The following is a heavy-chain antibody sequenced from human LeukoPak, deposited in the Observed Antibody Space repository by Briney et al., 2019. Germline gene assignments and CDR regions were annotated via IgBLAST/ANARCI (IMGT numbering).Heavy chain of an antibody. CDR3: ASRYVSYNWFDP. CDR2: INSDGINT. J-gene: IGHJ5*02. V-gene: IGHV3-74*01. D-gene: IGHD3-16*01. Sequence: QSGGSLRLSCAASGFTFSNYWMHWVRQAPGKGLVWVSRINSDGINTSYADSVKGRFTISRDNAKNSLYLQMNSLGAEDTAVYYCASRYVSYNWFDPWGQGSLVTVSS. CDR1: GFTFSNYW.